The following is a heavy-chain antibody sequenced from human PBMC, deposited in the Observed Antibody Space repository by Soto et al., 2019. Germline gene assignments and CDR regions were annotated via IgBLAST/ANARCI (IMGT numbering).Heavy chain of an antibody. CDR2: ISYDGSNK. CDR3: ARVGIAAAV. CDR1: GFTFSSYA. V-gene: IGHV3-30-3*01. Sequence: VGSLRLSCAASGFTFSSYAMHWVRQAPGKGLEWVAVISYDGSNKYYADSVKGRFTISRDNSKNTLYLQMNSLRAEDTAVYYCARVGIAAAVWGQGTLVTVSS. D-gene: IGHD6-13*01. J-gene: IGHJ4*02.